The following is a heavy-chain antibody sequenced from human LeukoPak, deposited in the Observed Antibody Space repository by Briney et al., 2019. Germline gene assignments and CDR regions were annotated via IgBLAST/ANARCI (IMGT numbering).Heavy chain of an antibody. V-gene: IGHV4-59*01. Sequence: SETLSLTCTVSGGSISSYYWSWIRQPPGKGLEWIGYIYYSGSTNYNPSLKSRVTISVDTSKNQFSLKLSSVTAADTAVYYCARDPGDGYQTTWGQGTLVTVSS. J-gene: IGHJ5*02. CDR3: ARDPGDGYQTT. D-gene: IGHD5-24*01. CDR2: IYYSGST. CDR1: GGSISSYY.